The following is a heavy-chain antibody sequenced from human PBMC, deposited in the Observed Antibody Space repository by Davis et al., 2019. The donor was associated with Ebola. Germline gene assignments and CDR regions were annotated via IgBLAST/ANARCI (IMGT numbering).Heavy chain of an antibody. D-gene: IGHD3-16*01. V-gene: IGHV4-34*01. CDR2: IYHSGAT. CDR3: ARGVLMITFGGVAENWFDP. CDR1: GFTFSWYS. J-gene: IGHJ5*02. Sequence: ESLKISCAASGFTFSWYSMNWIRQPPGKGLEWIGEIYHSGATNYNPSLKSRVTISVDTSKNQFSLKLNSVTAADTAVYYCARGVLMITFGGVAENWFDPWGQGTLVTVSS.